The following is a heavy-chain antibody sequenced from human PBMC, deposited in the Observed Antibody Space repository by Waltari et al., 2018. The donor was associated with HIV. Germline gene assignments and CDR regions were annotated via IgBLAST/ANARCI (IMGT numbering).Heavy chain of an antibody. D-gene: IGHD2-21*02. CDR3: ARRAVVVTAKGPFDP. V-gene: IGHV4-39*01. CDR1: GDSISSSSYY. J-gene: IGHJ5*02. CDR2: ISYSVRP. Sequence: QLQLQESGPGLVKPSETLSLTCTVSGDSISSSSYYWGWFRQPPGTGLEWLGSISYSVRPYYNPSLKSRVTISVDTSKNQFSRKLSSVTAADTAVYYCARRAVVVTAKGPFDPWGQGTLVTVSS.